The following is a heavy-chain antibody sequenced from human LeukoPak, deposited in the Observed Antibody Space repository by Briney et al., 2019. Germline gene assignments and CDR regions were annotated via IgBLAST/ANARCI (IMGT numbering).Heavy chain of an antibody. Sequence: GGSLRLSCAASGFTFSTYAMSWVRQAPGKGLEWVSGISDSGGSTYYADSVKGRFTISRDNSMNTMFLQMNSLRAEDTAVYYCARVIAARHFDYWGQGTLVTVSS. CDR1: GFTFSTYA. CDR2: ISDSGGST. J-gene: IGHJ4*02. D-gene: IGHD6-6*01. V-gene: IGHV3-23*01. CDR3: ARVIAARHFDY.